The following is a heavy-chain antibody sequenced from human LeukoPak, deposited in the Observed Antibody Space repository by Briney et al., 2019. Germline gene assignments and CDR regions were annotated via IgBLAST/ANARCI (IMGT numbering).Heavy chain of an antibody. J-gene: IGHJ4*02. Sequence: GGSLRLSCAASGFTFSHYWMTWVRQAPGKGLEWVAHINQDGSEEHYMDSVKARFTISRDNAKNSLSLQMNSLRAEDTAVYYCVRDGGVSGYDLLDYWGQGTLVTLSS. CDR1: GFTFSHYW. CDR2: INQDGSEE. D-gene: IGHD5-12*01. V-gene: IGHV3-7*01. CDR3: VRDGGVSGYDLLDY.